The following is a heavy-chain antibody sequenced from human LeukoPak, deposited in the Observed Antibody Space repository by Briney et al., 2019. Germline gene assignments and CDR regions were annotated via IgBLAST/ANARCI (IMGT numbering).Heavy chain of an antibody. CDR3: ARLGDMITFGGVIVDY. CDR2: INHSGST. D-gene: IGHD3-16*02. J-gene: IGHJ4*02. V-gene: IGHV4-34*01. CDR1: GGSFSGYY. Sequence: SETLSLTCAVYGGSFSGYYWSWIRQPPGKGLEWIGEINHSGSTNYNPSLKSRVTISVDTSKNQFSLKLSSVTAADTAVYYCARLGDMITFGGVIVDYWGQGTLVTVSS.